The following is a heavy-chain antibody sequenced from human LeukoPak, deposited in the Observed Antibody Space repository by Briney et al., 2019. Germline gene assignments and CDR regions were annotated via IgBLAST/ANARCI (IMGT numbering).Heavy chain of an antibody. V-gene: IGHV1-69*06. CDR2: IIPIFGTA. CDR3: ARRRRDGYNYGAFDI. CDR1: GGTFSSYA. Sequence: GASVKVSCKASGGTFSSYAISWVRQAPGQGLEWMGGIIPIFGTANYAQKFQGRVTITADKSTSTAYMELSSLRSEDTAVYYCARRRRDGYNYGAFDIWGQGTMVTVS. J-gene: IGHJ3*02. D-gene: IGHD5-24*01.